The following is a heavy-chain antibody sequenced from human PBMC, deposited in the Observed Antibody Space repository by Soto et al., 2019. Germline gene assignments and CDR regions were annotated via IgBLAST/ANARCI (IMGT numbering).Heavy chain of an antibody. V-gene: IGHV4-59*08. D-gene: IGHD6-19*01. CDR1: GGSISSDY. CDR2: IHYSGST. CDR3: AGNGSITTVPGGYFDC. J-gene: IGHJ4*02. Sequence: PSETLSLTCTVSGGSISSDYWSWIRQPPGKGLEWIGYIHYSGSTNYNPSLKSRLTISEDTSKNQFFLELSSVTAADTAVYYCAGNGSITTVPGGYFDCWGRGTLVTVSS.